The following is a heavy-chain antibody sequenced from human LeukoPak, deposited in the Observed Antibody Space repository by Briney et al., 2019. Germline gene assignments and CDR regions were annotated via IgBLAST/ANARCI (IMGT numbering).Heavy chain of an antibody. Sequence: GESLKISCKGSGYSFTSYWIGWARQMPGKALEWMGIIYPGDSDARYSSSFQGQVTISADKSISTAYLQWSSLKASDTAMYYCARHVGLTTRYLDYWGQGTLVTVSS. CDR1: GYSFTSYW. J-gene: IGHJ4*02. D-gene: IGHD1-26*01. CDR2: IYPGDSDA. V-gene: IGHV5-51*01. CDR3: ARHVGLTTRYLDY.